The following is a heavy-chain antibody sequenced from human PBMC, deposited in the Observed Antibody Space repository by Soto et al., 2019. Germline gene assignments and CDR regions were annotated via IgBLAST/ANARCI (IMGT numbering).Heavy chain of an antibody. CDR3: TRHLGDYIWGSYRPFAY. D-gene: IGHD3-16*02. Sequence: PGGSLRLSCAASGFTFSGSAMHWVRQASGKGLEWVGRIRSKANSYATAYAASVKGRFTISRDDSKNTAYLQMNSLKTEDTAVYYCTRHLGDYIWGSYRPFAYWGQGTLVTVS. V-gene: IGHV3-73*01. CDR1: GFTFSGSA. J-gene: IGHJ4*02. CDR2: IRSKANSYAT.